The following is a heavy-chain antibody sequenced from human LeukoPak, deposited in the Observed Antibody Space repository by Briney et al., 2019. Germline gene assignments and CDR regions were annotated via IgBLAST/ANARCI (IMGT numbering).Heavy chain of an antibody. D-gene: IGHD5-12*01. Sequence: SGGSLRLSCAASGFTFSSYGMHWVRQAPGKGLEWVAVIWYDGNNKYYADSVKGRFTISRDNAKNSLYLQMNSPRAEDTAVYYCARAKWLRFFDYWGQGTLVTVSS. J-gene: IGHJ4*01. CDR2: IWYDGNNK. CDR1: GFTFSSYG. V-gene: IGHV3-33*01. CDR3: ARAKWLRFFDY.